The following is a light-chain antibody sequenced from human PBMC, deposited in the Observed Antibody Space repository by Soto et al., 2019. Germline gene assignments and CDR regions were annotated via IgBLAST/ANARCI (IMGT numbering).Light chain of an antibody. Sequence: EGMLPPSPGTLSLSPGERDPLSCRASQSVSSNYLAWYQQKSGQSPRLLIYGAYNRATGIPDRFSGSGSGTDFILTIRRLEPEDFAVYYCQQYETSPRMFGQGNKVEFK. V-gene: IGKV3-20*01. CDR1: QSVSSNY. J-gene: IGKJ1*01. CDR2: GAY. CDR3: QQYETSPRM.